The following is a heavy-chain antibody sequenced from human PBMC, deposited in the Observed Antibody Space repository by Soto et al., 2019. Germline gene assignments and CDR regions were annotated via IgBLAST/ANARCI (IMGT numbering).Heavy chain of an antibody. CDR1: GGSVSSYY. CDR3: ARDDGRAFDI. V-gene: IGHV4-59*02. J-gene: IGHJ3*02. CDR2: LYHSGST. Sequence: QVQLQESGPGLLRPSETLSLTCTVSGGSVSSYYWNWIRQSPGKGLEWIGYLYHSGSTIYNPSLMSRVTISVDMSKNQFSLKLTSVTAADTAVYYCARDDGRAFDIWGQGTMVAVSS.